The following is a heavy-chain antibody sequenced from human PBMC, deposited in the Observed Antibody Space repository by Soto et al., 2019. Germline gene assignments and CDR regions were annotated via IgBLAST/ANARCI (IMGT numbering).Heavy chain of an antibody. CDR1: GFTFSSYA. J-gene: IGHJ4*02. CDR2: ISGSGGST. D-gene: IGHD4-17*01. CDR3: ASRLDYGGNPLVYFDY. V-gene: IGHV3-23*01. Sequence: PGGSLRLSCAASGFTFSSYAMSWVRQAPGKGLEWVSAISGSGGSTYYADSVKGRFTISRDNSKNTLYLQMNSLRAEDTAVYYCASRLDYGGNPLVYFDYWGQGTLVTVSS.